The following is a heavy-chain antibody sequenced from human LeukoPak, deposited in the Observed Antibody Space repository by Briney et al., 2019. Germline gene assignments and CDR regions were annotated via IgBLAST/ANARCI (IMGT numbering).Heavy chain of an antibody. D-gene: IGHD6-13*01. CDR1: GGSISSSGFY. CDR3: ARGGDLAAAGN. J-gene: IGHJ4*02. V-gene: IGHV4-39*07. Sequence: PSETLSLTCTVSGGSISSSGFYWGWIRQPPGKGLEWIGSIYYSGSTYYNPSLKSRVTISVDTSKNQFSLKLSSVAAADTAVYYCARGGDLAAAGNWVQGTLVKVS. CDR2: IYYSGST.